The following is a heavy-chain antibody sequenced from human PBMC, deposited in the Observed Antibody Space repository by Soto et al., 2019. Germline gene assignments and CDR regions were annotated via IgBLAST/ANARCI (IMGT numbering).Heavy chain of an antibody. CDR1: RGSISSGGYY. CDR3: ARVPPDRYSSGRLDS. Sequence: PSETLSLTCTVSRGSISSGGYYWSWIRQHPGKGLEWIGYIYYSGATYYNPSLESRVTISVDMSKNQFSLKLSSMTAADTAVYYCARVPPDRYSSGRLDSWGQGTLATVSS. D-gene: IGHD6-19*01. J-gene: IGHJ4*02. CDR2: IYYSGAT. V-gene: IGHV4-31*03.